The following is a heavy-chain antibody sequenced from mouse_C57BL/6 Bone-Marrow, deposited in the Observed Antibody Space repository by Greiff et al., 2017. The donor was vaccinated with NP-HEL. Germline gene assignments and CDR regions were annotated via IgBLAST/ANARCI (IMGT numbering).Heavy chain of an antibody. CDR3: ARHGVAIHDAMDY. J-gene: IGHJ4*01. D-gene: IGHD1-1*01. CDR1: EYEFPSHD. V-gene: IGHV5-2*01. CDR2: INSDGGST. Sequence: EVKLMESGGGLVQPGESLKLSCESNEYEFPSHDMSWVRKTPEKRLELVAAINSDGGSTYYPDTMERRFIISRDNTKKTLYMQMSSLRSEDTALYYCARHGVAIHDAMDYWGQGTSVTVSS.